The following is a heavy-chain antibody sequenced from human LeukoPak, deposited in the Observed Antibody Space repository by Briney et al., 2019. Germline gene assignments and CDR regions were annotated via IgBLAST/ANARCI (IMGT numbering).Heavy chain of an antibody. CDR2: INHSGST. CDR3: ARGLPRYCSSTSCRRNWFDP. Sequence: SETLSLTCAACGGSFSGYYWSWIRQPPGKGLEWIGEINHSGSTNYNPSLKSRVTISVDTSKNQFSLKLSSVTAADTAVYYCARGLPRYCSSTSCRRNWFDPWGQGTLVTVSS. J-gene: IGHJ5*02. V-gene: IGHV4-34*01. D-gene: IGHD2-2*01. CDR1: GGSFSGYY.